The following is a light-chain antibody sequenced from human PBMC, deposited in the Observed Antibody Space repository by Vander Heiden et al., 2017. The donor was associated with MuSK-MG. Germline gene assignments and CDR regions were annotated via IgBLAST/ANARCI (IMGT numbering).Light chain of an antibody. V-gene: IGLV3-21*02. Sequence: SYVLTRPPSVSVAPGQTASITCGGNNIGSKSGHWYQQKPGQAPGLVVYDDSDRPSGSPERFSGSNSGNTATLTISRVEAGEEDDYYCQVWDSSSDPPHVFGTGTKVTVL. J-gene: IGLJ1*01. CDR1: NIGSKS. CDR2: DDS. CDR3: QVWDSSSDPPHV.